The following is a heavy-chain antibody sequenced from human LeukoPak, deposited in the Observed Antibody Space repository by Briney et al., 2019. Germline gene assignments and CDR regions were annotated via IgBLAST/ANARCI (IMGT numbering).Heavy chain of an antibody. D-gene: IGHD3-22*01. V-gene: IGHV1-69*04. CDR3: ARFAGSRGREYDSSGYHDY. CDR1: GGTFSSYA. Sequence: SVKVSCKASGGTFSSYAMSWVRPASGPGLEWIGRFIPIHGIANYAQQLQGRVTITADKCPSRAYMELRIPRSEDTAVYYCARFAGSRGREYDSSGYHDYWGQGTLVTVSS. J-gene: IGHJ4*02. CDR2: FIPIHGIA.